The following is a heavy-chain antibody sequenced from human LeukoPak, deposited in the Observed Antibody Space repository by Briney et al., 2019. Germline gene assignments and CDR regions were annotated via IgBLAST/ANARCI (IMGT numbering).Heavy chain of an antibody. V-gene: IGHV4-59*01. D-gene: IGHD5-18*01. CDR2: IYYSGST. Sequence: PSETLSLTCTVSGGSISIYYWSWIRQPPGKGLEWIGYIYYSGSTNYNPSLKSRVTISVDTSKNQFSLKLSSVTAADTAVYYCARGDTWFDPWGQGTLVTVSS. CDR1: GGSISIYY. J-gene: IGHJ5*02. CDR3: ARGDTWFDP.